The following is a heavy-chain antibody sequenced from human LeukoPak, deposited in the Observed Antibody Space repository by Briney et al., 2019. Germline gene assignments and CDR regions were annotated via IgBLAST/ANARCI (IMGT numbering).Heavy chain of an antibody. D-gene: IGHD6-13*01. J-gene: IGHJ4*02. V-gene: IGHV4-59*01. Sequence: SETLSLTCAVSGGSISSYYWSWVRQPPGKGLEWVGDICYSWSAKYNPSLKSRLPISEDTSNNQFSLKLSSVTAADTAVYYCARARSSSWYVFIDYWGQGTLVTLST. CDR3: ARARSSSWYVFIDY. CDR2: ICYSWSA. CDR1: GGSISSYY.